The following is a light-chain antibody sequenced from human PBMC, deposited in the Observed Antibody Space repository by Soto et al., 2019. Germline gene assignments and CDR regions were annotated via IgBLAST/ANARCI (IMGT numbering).Light chain of an antibody. CDR3: KQYGSSLGT. V-gene: IGKV3-20*01. J-gene: IGKJ1*01. CDR1: QSVSSDY. Sequence: ETVLTQAPGTLSLSPGERATLSCRARQSVSSDYLASYQQKPGQPPRLLIYVAYSRATGIADRFSGSGSGTDFTLTISRLEPGDFAVYYCKQYGSSLGTFGQGTKVEIK. CDR2: VAY.